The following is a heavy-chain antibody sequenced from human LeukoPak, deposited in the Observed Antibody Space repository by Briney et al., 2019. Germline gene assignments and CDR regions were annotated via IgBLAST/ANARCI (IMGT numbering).Heavy chain of an antibody. V-gene: IGHV3-23*01. CDR3: AKYIPSSSGYDY. J-gene: IGHJ4*02. D-gene: IGHD3-22*01. CDR1: GFTFSSYA. Sequence: SGGSLKLSCAASGFTFSSYAMSWVRQAPGKGLEWVSVISGSAGSTYYADSVKGRFTISRDNSKNTLYLRMNSLRAGDTAVYYCAKYIPSSSGYDYWGQGTLVTVSS. CDR2: ISGSAGST.